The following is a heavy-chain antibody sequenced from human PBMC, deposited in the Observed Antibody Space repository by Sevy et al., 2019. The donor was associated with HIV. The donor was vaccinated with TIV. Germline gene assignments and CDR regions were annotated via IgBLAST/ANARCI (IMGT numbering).Heavy chain of an antibody. CDR3: AKGTLVVPAVIYYYYGMDV. CDR1: GFTFSSYA. V-gene: IGHV3-23*01. J-gene: IGHJ6*02. Sequence: GFLRLSCAASGFTFSSYAMNWVRQAPGKGLEWVSAISHSGGSTYYADSVKGRFTISRDNSKNTLYLQMNSLRAEDTAVYYCAKGTLVVPAVIYYYYGMDVWGQGTTVTVSS. CDR2: ISHSGGST. D-gene: IGHD2-2*02.